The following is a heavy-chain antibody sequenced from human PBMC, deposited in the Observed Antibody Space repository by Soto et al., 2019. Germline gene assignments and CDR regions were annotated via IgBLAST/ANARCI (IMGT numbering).Heavy chain of an antibody. V-gene: IGHV4-30-4*02. Sequence: SDTLSLSCTFYGGSISSGNYYWSWIRQPPGKGLEWIGFISYSGTTHYSASLRSRVSISVDTSKNQFSLDLSSVTAADTAVYYCATMGTPVTGLYYFDYWGQGTLVS. CDR1: GGSISSGNYY. CDR2: ISYSGTT. J-gene: IGHJ4*02. D-gene: IGHD4-17*01. CDR3: ATMGTPVTGLYYFDY.